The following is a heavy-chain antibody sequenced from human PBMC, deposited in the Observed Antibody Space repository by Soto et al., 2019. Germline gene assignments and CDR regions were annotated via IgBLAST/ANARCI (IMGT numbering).Heavy chain of an antibody. D-gene: IGHD2-21*02. J-gene: IGHJ6*02. CDR2: MYNTGST. V-gene: IGHV4-59*01. CDR3: ARDLWGYCGTDCYPLDV. CDR1: GVSISGYY. Sequence: RSETLSLTFTASGVSISGYYWSWIRQPPGKGLEWIGYMYNTGSTVYNPSFKSRVTISVDTSKNQFSLKLNSVTAADTAVYYCARDLWGYCGTDCYPLDVWGQGTTVTVS.